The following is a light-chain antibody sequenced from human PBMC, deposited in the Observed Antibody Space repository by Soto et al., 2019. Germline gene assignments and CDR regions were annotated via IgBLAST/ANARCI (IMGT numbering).Light chain of an antibody. CDR2: KAS. CDR3: QQYRITWT. Sequence: DIQMTQSPSTLSASVGGRFTITCRASQTISSWLAWYQQKPGKAPKLLIYKASTLKSGVPSRFSGSGSGTEFTLTISSLQPDDFATYYCQQYRITWTFGQGTKVDIK. V-gene: IGKV1-5*03. J-gene: IGKJ1*01. CDR1: QTISSW.